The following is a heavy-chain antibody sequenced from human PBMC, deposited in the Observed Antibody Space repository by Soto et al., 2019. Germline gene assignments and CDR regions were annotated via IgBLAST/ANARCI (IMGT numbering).Heavy chain of an antibody. D-gene: IGHD4-17*01. CDR3: ARSMTTVVTLDY. CDR2: IYYSGST. Sequence: QLQLQESGPGLVKPSETLSLTCTVSGGSISSSSYYWGWIRQPPGKGLEWIGSIYYSGSTYYNPSLQSRVXXXVXXSKNQFSLKLSSVTAADTAVYYCARSMTTVVTLDYWGQGTLVTVSS. CDR1: GGSISSSSYY. V-gene: IGHV4-39*01. J-gene: IGHJ4*02.